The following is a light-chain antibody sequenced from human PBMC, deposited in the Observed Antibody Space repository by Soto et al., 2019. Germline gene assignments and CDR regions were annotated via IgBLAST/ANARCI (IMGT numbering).Light chain of an antibody. J-gene: IGKJ4*01. V-gene: IGKV3-15*01. CDR1: QNIHNH. Sequence: EILMTQSPATLSVSPGERVTLSCRASQNIHNHMSWFLQKPGQAPRLLMYDAILRAAGIPARLSGSWSGTEFTLTINSRQSEDFALYYCQQYDAWPLSFGGGTKVDI. CDR2: DAI. CDR3: QQYDAWPLS.